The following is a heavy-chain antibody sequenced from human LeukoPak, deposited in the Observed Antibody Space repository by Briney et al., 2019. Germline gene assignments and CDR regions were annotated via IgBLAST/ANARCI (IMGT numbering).Heavy chain of an antibody. V-gene: IGHV4-31*03. CDR3: ARGPTDCTNGVCYTFYYFDY. D-gene: IGHD2-8*01. CDR1: GGSISSGGYY. J-gene: IGHJ4*02. Sequence: PSETLSLTCTVSGGSISSGGYYWSWIRQHPGKGLEWIGYIYYSGSTYYNPSLKSRVTISVDTSKNQFSLKLSSVTAADTAVYYCARGPTDCTNGVCYTFYYFDYWGQGTLVTVSS. CDR2: IYYSGST.